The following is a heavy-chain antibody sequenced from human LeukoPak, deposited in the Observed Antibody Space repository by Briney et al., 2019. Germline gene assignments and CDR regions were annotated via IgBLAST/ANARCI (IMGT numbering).Heavy chain of an antibody. CDR1: GGTFSSYG. CDR2: IIPIFGTA. D-gene: IGHD3-10*01. CDR3: ARDSFLTINPYIDY. J-gene: IGHJ4*02. Sequence: SVKVSCKASGGTFSSYGISWVRQAPGQGLEWMGRIIPIFGTANYAQKFQGRVSITTDESTSTAYMELSSLRSEDTAIYYCARDSFLTINPYIDYWGQGTLVTVSS. V-gene: IGHV1-69*05.